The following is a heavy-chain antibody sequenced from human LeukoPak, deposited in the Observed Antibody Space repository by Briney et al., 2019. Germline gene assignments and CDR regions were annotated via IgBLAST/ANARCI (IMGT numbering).Heavy chain of an antibody. D-gene: IGHD6-19*01. V-gene: IGHV1-18*04. CDR3: ARVRDSSGWYYFDC. CDR1: GYTFTSYG. Sequence: GASVKVSCKASGYTFTSYGISWVRQAPGQGLEWMGWISAYNGNTNYAQKLQGRVTMTTDTSTSTAYMELRSLRSDDTAVYYCARVRDSSGWYYFDCWGQGTLVTVSS. CDR2: ISAYNGNT. J-gene: IGHJ4*02.